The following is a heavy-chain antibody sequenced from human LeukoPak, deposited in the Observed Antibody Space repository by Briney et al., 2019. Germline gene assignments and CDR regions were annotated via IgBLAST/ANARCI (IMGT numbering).Heavy chain of an antibody. CDR1: GFNFRDYA. V-gene: IGHV3-9*01. Sequence: GRSLRLSCAASGFNFRDYAMHWVRQAPGKGLGWVSGISFNSGSIGYADSVKGRFTISRDNAKNSLFLQMNSLRDEDTAFYFCAKVAEATVDSWGQGTLVTVSS. J-gene: IGHJ4*02. CDR3: AKVAEATVDS. CDR2: ISFNSGSI. D-gene: IGHD1-1*01.